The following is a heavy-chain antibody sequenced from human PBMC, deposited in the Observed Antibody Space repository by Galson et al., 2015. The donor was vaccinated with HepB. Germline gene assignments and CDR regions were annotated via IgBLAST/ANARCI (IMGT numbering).Heavy chain of an antibody. J-gene: IGHJ4*02. D-gene: IGHD6-19*01. V-gene: IGHV3-23*01. CDR1: GFTFSYYA. Sequence: SLRLSCAASGFTFSYYAMTWVRQAPGKGLEWISAITPSGDNTYSADSMTGRFTISRDNSRNTLFLQMNSLRADDTAIYFCAKVFPEKTDGWYRQALYYFDSWGQGTRVTVSS. CDR3: AKVFPEKTDGWYRQALYYFDS. CDR2: ITPSGDNT.